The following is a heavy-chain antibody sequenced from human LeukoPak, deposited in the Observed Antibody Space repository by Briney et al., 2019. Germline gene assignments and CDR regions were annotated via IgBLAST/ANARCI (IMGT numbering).Heavy chain of an antibody. J-gene: IGHJ4*02. CDR3: TRETRAPTH. Sequence: GGSLRLSCAASGFTFSGSWMGWFRQDPGKGLEWVATIKPDGSEKYYVDSVKGRFTVSRDNAKNSLFLQVNSLRAEDTAVYYCTRETRAPTHWGQGTLVTVSS. CDR2: IKPDGSEK. V-gene: IGHV3-7*05. CDR1: GFTFSGSW.